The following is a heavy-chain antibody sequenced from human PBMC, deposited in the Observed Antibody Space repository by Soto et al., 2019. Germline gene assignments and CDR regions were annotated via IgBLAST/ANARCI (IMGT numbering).Heavy chain of an antibody. Sequence: EVQLVESGGGLVKPGGSLRLSCVASGFSFSSYSMNWVRQAPGKGLEWVSSISSSSNYIYYADSVKGRFTISRDNAKNSLYLQMTSLRAEDTAVYYCARDRVEMATVFDYWGQGTLVTVSS. D-gene: IGHD4-4*01. CDR2: ISSSSNYI. V-gene: IGHV3-21*01. CDR3: ARDRVEMATVFDY. CDR1: GFSFSSYS. J-gene: IGHJ4*02.